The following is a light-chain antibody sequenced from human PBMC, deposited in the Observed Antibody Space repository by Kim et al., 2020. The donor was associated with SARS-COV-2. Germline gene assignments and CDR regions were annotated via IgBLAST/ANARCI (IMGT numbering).Light chain of an antibody. CDR2: GRN. CDR3: NTRDSTGKRWV. Sequence: GKTVKITCQGDSLRSYYASWYQQKPGHAPILVIYGRNNRPSGIPDRCFGSSAVNTASLTIIGAQAEDEADYYCNTRDSTGKRWVFGTGTKVTVL. J-gene: IGLJ1*01. CDR1: SLRSYY. V-gene: IGLV3-19*01.